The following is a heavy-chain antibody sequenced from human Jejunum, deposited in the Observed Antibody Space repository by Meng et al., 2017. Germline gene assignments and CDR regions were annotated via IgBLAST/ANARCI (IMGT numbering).Heavy chain of an antibody. Sequence: GESLKISCTASGFTFMYAMIWVRQAPGRGLEWVAGITTDGDSTYYADSVKGRFVISRDNFQSKLYLQLSSLRADDTAVYYCAKDKICNDGIWDFDLWGRGTLVTVSS. V-gene: IGHV3-23*01. CDR3: AKDKICNDGIWDFDL. J-gene: IGHJ2*01. CDR1: GFTFMYA. D-gene: IGHD2-15*01. CDR2: ITTDGDST.